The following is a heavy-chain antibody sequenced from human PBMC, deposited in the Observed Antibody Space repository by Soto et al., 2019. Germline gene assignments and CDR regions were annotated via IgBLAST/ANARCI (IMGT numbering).Heavy chain of an antibody. Sequence: GGSLRLSCEVSGFIFSMYSMSWVRQTPGKGLEWVAKIPQDGVDGHYADAVKGRFTISRDNAKNSLYLQMNSLRAEDTAVYYCAIYSNYLDYWGQGTLVTVSS. D-gene: IGHD5-18*01. CDR2: IPQDGVDG. V-gene: IGHV3-7*03. CDR1: GFIFSMYS. CDR3: AIYSNYLDY. J-gene: IGHJ4*02.